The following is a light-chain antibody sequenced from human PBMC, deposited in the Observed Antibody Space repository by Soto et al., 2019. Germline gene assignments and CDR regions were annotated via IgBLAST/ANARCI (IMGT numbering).Light chain of an antibody. CDR1: QSVSSK. J-gene: IGKJ1*01. CDR2: GAS. Sequence: EIVITHSPATLSVSPGERATLSCRASQSVSSKLAWYQHKPGQAPRLLIYGASTRATGIPARFSGSGSGTEFTLTISSLQSEDFAVYYCQHYNDWPPWTFGQGTKVDIK. V-gene: IGKV3-15*01. CDR3: QHYNDWPPWT.